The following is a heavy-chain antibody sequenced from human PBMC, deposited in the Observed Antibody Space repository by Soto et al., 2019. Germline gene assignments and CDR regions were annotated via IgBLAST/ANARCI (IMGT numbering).Heavy chain of an antibody. CDR3: AKHNTGITVAGYVSFDR. J-gene: IGHJ4*02. D-gene: IGHD6-19*01. CDR1: GASISSTNYY. Sequence: QLQLQESGPGLEKPSETLSLTCTVSGASISSTNYYWDWLRQSPGEGLEWIGGIYYSGSSYYSPSLKSRVTISVDTSKNQFSLRLTSVTAADTALYYCAKHNTGITVAGYVSFDRWGQGTLVTVSS. CDR2: IYYSGSS. V-gene: IGHV4-39*01.